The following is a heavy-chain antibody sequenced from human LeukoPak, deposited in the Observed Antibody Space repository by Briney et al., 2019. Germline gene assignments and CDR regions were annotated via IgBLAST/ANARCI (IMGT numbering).Heavy chain of an antibody. Sequence: GASVKVPCKASGYTFTGYYMHWVRQAPGQGLEWMGWINPNSGVTNYAQRFQGRVTLTRDSSISTSYMELSRLTSDDTAVYYCAREKYDYVWGSYRPDCFDYWGQGTLVTVSS. CDR1: GYTFTGYY. V-gene: IGHV1-2*02. CDR2: INPNSGVT. CDR3: AREKYDYVWGSYRPDCFDY. J-gene: IGHJ4*02. D-gene: IGHD3-16*02.